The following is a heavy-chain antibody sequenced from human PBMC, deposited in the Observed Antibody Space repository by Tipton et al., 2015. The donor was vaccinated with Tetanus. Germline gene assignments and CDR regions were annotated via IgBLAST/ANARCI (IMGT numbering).Heavy chain of an antibody. CDR3: ARVSRRNFYFDY. V-gene: IGHV4-61*01. CDR2: VSYSGRT. CDR1: GGSVRSGSYS. J-gene: IGHJ4*02. D-gene: IGHD2/OR15-2a*01. Sequence: TLSLTCTVSGGSVRSGSYSWNWIRQPPGKGLEWLAYVSYSGRTNSNYFLKSRITVSQDTSKNQFSLRLTSVTAADTAVYFCARVSRRNFYFDYWGPGAQVTVSS.